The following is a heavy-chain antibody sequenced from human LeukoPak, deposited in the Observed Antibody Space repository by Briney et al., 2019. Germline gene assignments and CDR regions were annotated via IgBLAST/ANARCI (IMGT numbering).Heavy chain of an antibody. J-gene: IGHJ4*02. Sequence: ASETLSLTCAVYGGSFSGYYWSWIRQPPGKGLEWIGEINHSGSTNYNPSLKSRVTISVDTSKNQFSLKLSSVTAADTAVYYCARDKYDFWSGYYLDYWGQGTLVTVSS. CDR3: ARDKYDFWSGYYLDY. D-gene: IGHD3-3*01. CDR2: INHSGST. CDR1: GGSFSGYY. V-gene: IGHV4-34*01.